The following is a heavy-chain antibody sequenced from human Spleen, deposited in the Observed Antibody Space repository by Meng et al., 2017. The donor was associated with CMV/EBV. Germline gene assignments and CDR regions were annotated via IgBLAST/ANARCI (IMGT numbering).Heavy chain of an antibody. CDR1: GFTFSTYW. Sequence: GESLKISCAASGFTFSTYWMTWVRQAPGRGLEWVANINHDGNEKYYVDSVKGRFTISRDNAKNSLYLQMNSLRAEDTAVYYCARDIDHRDYWGQGTLVTVSS. J-gene: IGHJ4*02. D-gene: IGHD2-15*01. V-gene: IGHV3-7*01. CDR2: INHDGNEK. CDR3: ARDIDHRDY.